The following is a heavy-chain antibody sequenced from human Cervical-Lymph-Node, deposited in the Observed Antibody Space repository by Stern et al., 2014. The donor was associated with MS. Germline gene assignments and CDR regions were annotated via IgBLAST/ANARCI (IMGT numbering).Heavy chain of an antibody. Sequence: VQLVQSGPEVKKPGASVKVSCKASGYTFTGYFIHWVRQAPGQGLEWMGWIRPNNDATTYAQNFTGRITMTRDTSSSTVFMELTRLISDDSAVYFCASDRETTLPDDAFDIWGQGTRVTVSS. V-gene: IGHV1-2*02. CDR2: IRPNNDAT. CDR3: ASDRETTLPDDAFDI. J-gene: IGHJ3*02. D-gene: IGHD1-1*01. CDR1: GYTFTGYF.